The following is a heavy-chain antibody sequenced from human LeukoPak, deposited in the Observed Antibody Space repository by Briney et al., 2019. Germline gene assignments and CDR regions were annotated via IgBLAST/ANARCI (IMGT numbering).Heavy chain of an antibody. CDR1: GYDFINYG. CDR2: RSIYNGNT. V-gene: IGHV1-18*01. CDR3: ARGGPFPSSSSSREYYLDY. D-gene: IGHD6-6*01. Sequence: ASVKVSCKASGYDFINYGIGWVRQAPGQGLEWMGWRSIYNGNTDYKLQGRVTMTTDTSTSTAYMELRSLRSDDTAVYYCARGGPFPSSSSSREYYLDYWGQGTLVTVSS. J-gene: IGHJ4*02.